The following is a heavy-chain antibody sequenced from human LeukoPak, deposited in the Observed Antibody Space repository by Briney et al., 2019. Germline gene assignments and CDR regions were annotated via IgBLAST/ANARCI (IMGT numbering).Heavy chain of an antibody. J-gene: IGHJ4*02. CDR3: AGYDILTGSFDY. Sequence: PSETLSLTRTVSGGSISSYYWSWIRQPAGKGLEWIGRIYTSGSTNYNPSLKSRVTMSVDTSKNQFSLKLSSVTAADTAVYYCAGYDILTGSFDYWGQGTLVTVSS. CDR1: GGSISSYY. CDR2: IYTSGST. D-gene: IGHD3-9*01. V-gene: IGHV4-4*07.